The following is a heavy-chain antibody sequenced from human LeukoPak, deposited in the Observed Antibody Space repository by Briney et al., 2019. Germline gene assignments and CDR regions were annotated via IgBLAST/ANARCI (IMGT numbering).Heavy chain of an antibody. CDR2: INAGNGNT. Sequence: GASVKVSCKASGYTFTSYAMHWVRQAPGQRLEWMGWINAGNGNTKYSQKFQGRVTITRDTSASTAYMELSSLRSEDTAVYYCARPCSMCGWPYYYFDYWGQGALVTVSS. CDR1: GYTFTSYA. D-gene: IGHD2-15*01. CDR3: ARPCSMCGWPYYYFDY. J-gene: IGHJ4*02. V-gene: IGHV1-3*01.